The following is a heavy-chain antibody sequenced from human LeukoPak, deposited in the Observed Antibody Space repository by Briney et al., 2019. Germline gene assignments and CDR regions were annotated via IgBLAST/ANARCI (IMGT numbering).Heavy chain of an antibody. Sequence: GGSLRLSCAASGFTFGSYAMSWARQAPGKGLEWVSDISGSGSSTYYADSVKGRFTISRDNSKNTLYLQMNSLRAEDTAVYYCAKHRGYSYGNYYDMHVWGQGTTVSVSS. V-gene: IGHV3-23*01. CDR3: AKHRGYSYGNYYDMHV. J-gene: IGHJ6*02. CDR1: GFTFGSYA. D-gene: IGHD5-18*01. CDR2: ISGSGSST.